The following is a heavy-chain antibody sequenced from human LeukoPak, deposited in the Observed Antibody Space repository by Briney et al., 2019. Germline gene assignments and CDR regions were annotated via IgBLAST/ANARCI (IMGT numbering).Heavy chain of an antibody. D-gene: IGHD4-23*01. CDR2: INHSGST. CDR3: ARVSRGNSVGGDY. V-gene: IGHV4-34*01. Sequence: SETLSLTCAVYGGSFSGYYWSWIRQPPGKGLEWIGEINHSGSTNYNPSLKSRVTISVDTSKNQFSLKLSAVTAADTAMYYCARVSRGNSVGGDYWGQGTLVTVSS. J-gene: IGHJ4*02. CDR1: GGSFSGYY.